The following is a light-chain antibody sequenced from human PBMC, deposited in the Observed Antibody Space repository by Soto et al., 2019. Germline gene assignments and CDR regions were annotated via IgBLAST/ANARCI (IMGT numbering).Light chain of an antibody. CDR2: EVT. Sequence: QSVLTQPASVSGSPGQSITISCTGTSSDVGGYNYVSWYQQHPGKAPKLMIYEVTNRPSGVSNRFPGSKSGNTASLTISGLQAEDEADYYCSSYTSRSTLVFGTGTKLTVL. CDR3: SSYTSRSTLV. V-gene: IGLV2-14*01. CDR1: SSDVGGYNY. J-gene: IGLJ1*01.